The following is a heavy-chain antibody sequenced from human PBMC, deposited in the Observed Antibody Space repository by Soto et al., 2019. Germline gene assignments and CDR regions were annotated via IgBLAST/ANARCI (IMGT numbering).Heavy chain of an antibody. Sequence: GPSVKVSCKASGYTFTSYYMHGVGQAPGQGLEWMGIINPSGGSTSYAQKFQGRVTMTRDTSTSTVYMELSSLRSEDTAVYYCARDRAVRDAFDIWGQGTMVTVSS. D-gene: IGHD3-10*01. CDR1: GYTFTSYY. CDR3: ARDRAVRDAFDI. J-gene: IGHJ3*02. CDR2: INPSGGST. V-gene: IGHV1-46*03.